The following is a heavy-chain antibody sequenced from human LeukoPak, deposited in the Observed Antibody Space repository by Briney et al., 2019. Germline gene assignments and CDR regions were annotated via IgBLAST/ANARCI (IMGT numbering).Heavy chain of an antibody. J-gene: IGHJ6*03. V-gene: IGHV3-21*03. D-gene: IGHD6-19*01. Sequence: PGGSLRLSCAASGFTFSSYSMNWVRQAPGKGLEWVSSISSSSSYIYYADSVKGRFTISRDNAKNSLYLQMNSLKTEDTAVYYCTTVWIAVAGTLGYYYYYMDVWGKGTTVTVSS. CDR2: ISSSSSYI. CDR3: TTVWIAVAGTLGYYYYYMDV. CDR1: GFTFSSYS.